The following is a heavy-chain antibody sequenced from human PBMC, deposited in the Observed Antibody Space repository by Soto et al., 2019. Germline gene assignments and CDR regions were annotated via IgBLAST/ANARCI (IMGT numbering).Heavy chain of an antibody. V-gene: IGHV1-3*01. CDR3: ARAVAVAADFDY. D-gene: IGHD6-19*01. Sequence: ASVKVSCKASGYTFTGYAMHWVRQAPGQRLEWMGWINAGNGNTKYSQKFQGRVTITRDTSASTAYMELSSLRSEDTAVYYCARAVAVAADFDYGGQGTLVTVSS. CDR2: INAGNGNT. CDR1: GYTFTGYA. J-gene: IGHJ4*02.